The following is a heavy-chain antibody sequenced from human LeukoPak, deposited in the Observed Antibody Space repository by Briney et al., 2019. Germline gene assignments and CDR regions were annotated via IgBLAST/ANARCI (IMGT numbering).Heavy chain of an antibody. J-gene: IGHJ6*02. V-gene: IGHV1-8*01. CDR2: MNPNSGNT. CDR3: ARRPTGHEYYYYGMDV. Sequence: ASVTVSCKASGYTFTSYDINWVRQATGQGPEWMGWMNPNSGNTGYVQKFQGRVTMTRNTSISTAYMELSSLRSEDTAVYYCARRPTGHEYYYYGMDVWGQGTTVTVSS. D-gene: IGHD3-10*01. CDR1: GYTFTSYD.